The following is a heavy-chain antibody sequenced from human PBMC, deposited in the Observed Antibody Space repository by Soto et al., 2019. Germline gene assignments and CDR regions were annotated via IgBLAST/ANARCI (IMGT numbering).Heavy chain of an antibody. CDR3: ARDRGYCTHGICYTLDY. CDR1: GFAFSRYA. V-gene: IGHV3-33*01. Sequence: QVQLVESGGGVVQPGRSLRLSCEASGFAFSRYAMDWVRQAPGKGLEWVAIIWSDGSDNYYTDSVKGRFTISRDNSKNTVFLQMDSLRAEDTAVYYCARDRGYCTHGICYTLDYWGQGTLVTVSS. D-gene: IGHD2-8*01. CDR2: IWSDGSDN. J-gene: IGHJ4*02.